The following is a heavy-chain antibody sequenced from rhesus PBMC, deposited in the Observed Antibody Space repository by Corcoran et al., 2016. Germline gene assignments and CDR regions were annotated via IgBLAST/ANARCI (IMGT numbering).Heavy chain of an antibody. CDR3: ARAHYGSSYVAALDY. D-gene: IGHD4-29*01. J-gene: IGHJ4*01. CDR2: IYGSGGST. CDR1: GGSISSNY. Sequence: QVQLQESGPGLVKPSETLSLTCAVSGGSISSNYWSWIRQPPGKGLEWIGYIYGSGGSTSYNPSLKRRVTISTDTSKNQFSLKLSSVTAADTAVYYCARAHYGSSYVAALDYWGQGVLVTVSS. V-gene: IGHV4-160*01.